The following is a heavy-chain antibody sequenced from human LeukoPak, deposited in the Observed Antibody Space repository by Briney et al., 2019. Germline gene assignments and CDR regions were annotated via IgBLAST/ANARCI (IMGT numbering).Heavy chain of an antibody. CDR2: ISSSSSYI. D-gene: IGHD1-26*01. V-gene: IGHV3-21*01. J-gene: IGHJ4*02. CDR1: GFTFSSFA. CDR3: ASGSGSYSTDYFDY. Sequence: GGSLRLSCAASGFTFSSFAMNWVRQAPGKGLEWVSSISSSSSYIYYADSVKGRFTISRDNAKNSLYLQMNSLRAEDTAVYYCASGSGSYSTDYFDYWGQGTLVTVSS.